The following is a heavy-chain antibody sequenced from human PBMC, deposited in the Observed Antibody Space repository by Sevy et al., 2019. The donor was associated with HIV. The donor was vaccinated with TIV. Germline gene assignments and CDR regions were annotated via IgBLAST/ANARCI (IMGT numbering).Heavy chain of an antibody. CDR3: ARDWGWLGDSGYDGRTGIDY. CDR2: ISAYNGNT. V-gene: IGHV1-18*01. D-gene: IGHD5-12*01. Sequence: ASVKVSCKASGYTFTSYGISWVRQAPGQGLEWMGWISAYNGNTNYAQKLQGRVTMTTDTSRSTAYMGLRSLRSDDTAVYYCARDWGWLGDSGYDGRTGIDYWGQGTLVTVSS. CDR1: GYTFTSYG. J-gene: IGHJ4*02.